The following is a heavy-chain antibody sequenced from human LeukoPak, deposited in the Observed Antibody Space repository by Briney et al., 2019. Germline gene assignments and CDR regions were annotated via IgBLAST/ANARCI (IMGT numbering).Heavy chain of an antibody. V-gene: IGHV3-7*05. Sequence: GGSLRLSCTASGFTFSSYWMTWVRQAPGKGLEWVANIEQEGSEKNYVDSVKGRFTISRDNAKNSLYLQMNSLRAEDTAVYYCARRGRIFGVVIIGYFDYWGQGTLVTVSS. J-gene: IGHJ4*02. D-gene: IGHD3-3*01. CDR3: ARRGRIFGVVIIGYFDY. CDR1: GFTFSSYW. CDR2: IEQEGSEK.